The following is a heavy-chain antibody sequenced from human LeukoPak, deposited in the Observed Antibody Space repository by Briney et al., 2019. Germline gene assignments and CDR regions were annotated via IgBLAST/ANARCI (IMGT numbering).Heavy chain of an antibody. CDR3: ASTFPYCSSGTCAL. CDR1: GLTFSSYW. CDR2: ISPDGNRE. Sequence: GGSLRLSCAASGLTFSSYWMTWVRQGAGKGLEWVATISPDGNRENYVDSVKGRFSISRDNAKNSLFLQMRSLRAEDTAMYYCASTFPYCSSGTCALGGQGTLVTVSS. V-gene: IGHV3-7*01. J-gene: IGHJ4*02. D-gene: IGHD2-15*01.